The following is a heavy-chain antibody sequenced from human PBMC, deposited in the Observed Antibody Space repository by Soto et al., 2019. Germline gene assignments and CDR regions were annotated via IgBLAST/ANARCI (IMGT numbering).Heavy chain of an antibody. J-gene: IGHJ6*02. Sequence: QVHLVQSGAEVKKPGSSVKVSCKASGGTFNRYAISWVRQALGQGLEWMGGIIPIFGIGNDAQRFQGRVTITADESTGTAYMELSSLRSEDTGVYYCARSAITLFGVVSIPPHYYSEMDVWGQGTTVTVSS. CDR2: IIPIFGIG. D-gene: IGHD3-3*01. CDR3: ARSAITLFGVVSIPPHYYSEMDV. V-gene: IGHV1-69*01. CDR1: GGTFNRYA.